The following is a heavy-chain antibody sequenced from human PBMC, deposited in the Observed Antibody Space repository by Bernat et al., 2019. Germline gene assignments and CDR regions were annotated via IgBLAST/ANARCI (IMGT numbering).Heavy chain of an antibody. CDR1: GFTFGDYA. CDR3: TREVTFWSGYQSYYYYYYMDV. Sequence: EVQLVETGGGLIQPGGSLRLSCAASGFTFGDYAMSWVRQAPGKGLEWVGFIRSKAYGGTTEYAASVKGRFTISRDDSKSIAYLQMNSLKTEDTAVYYCTREVTFWSGYQSYYYYYYMDVWGKGTTVTVSS. D-gene: IGHD3-3*01. J-gene: IGHJ6*03. V-gene: IGHV3-49*04. CDR2: IRSKAYGGTT.